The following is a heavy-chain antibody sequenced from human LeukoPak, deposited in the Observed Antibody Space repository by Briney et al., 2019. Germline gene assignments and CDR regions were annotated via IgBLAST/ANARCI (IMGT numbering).Heavy chain of an antibody. D-gene: IGHD5-18*01. CDR2: ISLSGSNI. Sequence: GGSLRLSCAASGFTFSTYELNWVRQAPGKGLEWVSYISLSGSNIYYADSVKGRFTISRDNAKNSLYLQMNSLRAEDTAVYYCVKVDTWGQGTLVTVSS. J-gene: IGHJ4*02. CDR3: VKVDT. CDR1: GFTFSTYE. V-gene: IGHV3-48*03.